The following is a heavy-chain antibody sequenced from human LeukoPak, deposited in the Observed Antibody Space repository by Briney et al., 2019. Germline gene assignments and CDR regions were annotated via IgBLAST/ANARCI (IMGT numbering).Heavy chain of an antibody. Sequence: GASVKVPCKASGYTFTSYGISWVRQAPGQGLEWMGWISAYNGNTDYAQKFQGRVTMTTDTSTSTAYMELRSLRSDDTAVYYCARDGGYGDPVPFDYWGQGTLVTVSS. V-gene: IGHV1-18*01. J-gene: IGHJ4*02. D-gene: IGHD4-17*01. CDR2: ISAYNGNT. CDR3: ARDGGYGDPVPFDY. CDR1: GYTFTSYG.